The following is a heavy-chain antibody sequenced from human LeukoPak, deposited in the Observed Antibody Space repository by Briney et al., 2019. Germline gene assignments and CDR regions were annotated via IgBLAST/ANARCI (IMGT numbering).Heavy chain of an antibody. V-gene: IGHV1-18*01. J-gene: IGHJ5*02. CDR3: ARDITIFGVVTTNWFDP. Sequence: ASVKVSCKASGYTFTSYAMHWVRQAPGQRLEWMGWISAYNGNTNYAQKLQGRVTMTTDTSTSTAYMELRSLRSDDTAVYYCARDITIFGVVTTNWFDPWGQGTLVTVSS. CDR1: GYTFTSYA. CDR2: ISAYNGNT. D-gene: IGHD3-3*01.